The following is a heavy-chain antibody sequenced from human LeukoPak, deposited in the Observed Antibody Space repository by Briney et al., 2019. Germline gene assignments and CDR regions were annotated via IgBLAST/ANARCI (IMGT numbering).Heavy chain of an antibody. CDR2: MNEDGSEK. CDR1: RFGFSNYW. CDR3: ARDRGYSNFDY. Sequence: GGSLRLSCAASRFGFSNYWMSWVRQAPGKGLEWVANMNEDGSEKNYVDSVKGRFTISRDNAQDSLYLQMNSLRAEDTAVYYCARDRGYSNFDYWGQGTLLTVSS. J-gene: IGHJ4*02. V-gene: IGHV3-7*01. D-gene: IGHD4-11*01.